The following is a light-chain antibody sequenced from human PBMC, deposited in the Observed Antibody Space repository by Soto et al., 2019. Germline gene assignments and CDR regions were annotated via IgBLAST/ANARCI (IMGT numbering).Light chain of an antibody. CDR2: DAY. Sequence: VMTQSPATLSVSPGESATLSCRASQSVSSYLAWYQQKPGQAPRLLIYDAYNRATGIPARFSGSGSGTDFTLTINSLEPEDSAVYYCQQSSNWPSITCGQGTRLEIK. J-gene: IGKJ5*01. V-gene: IGKV3-11*01. CDR1: QSVSSY. CDR3: QQSSNWPSIT.